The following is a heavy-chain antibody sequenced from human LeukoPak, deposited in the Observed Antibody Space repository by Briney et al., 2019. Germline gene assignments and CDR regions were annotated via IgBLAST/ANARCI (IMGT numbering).Heavy chain of an antibody. D-gene: IGHD3-10*02. J-gene: IGHJ6*04. CDR2: IKRDGSEK. V-gene: IGHV3-7*01. CDR3: AELGITMIGGV. CDR1: GFTFNSYW. Sequence: PGGSLRLSCAASGFTFNSYWMTWVRQAPGKGLEWVANIKRDGSEKYYVDSVKGRFTISRDYTKNSLYLQMNSLRAEDTAVYYCAELGITMIGGVWGKGTTVTISS.